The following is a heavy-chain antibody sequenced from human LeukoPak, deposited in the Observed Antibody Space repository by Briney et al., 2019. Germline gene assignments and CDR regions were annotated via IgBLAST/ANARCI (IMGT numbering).Heavy chain of an antibody. CDR2: INPNSGGT. CDR3: ARTAKYCSGGSCSLDY. V-gene: IGHV1-2*02. CDR1: GYTFTGYY. J-gene: IGHJ4*02. Sequence: ASVKVSCKASGYTFTGYYMHWVRQAPGLGLEWMGWINPNSGGTNYAQKFQGRVAMTRDTSISTAYMELSRLRSDDTAVYYCARTAKYCSGGSCSLDYWGQGTLVTVSS. D-gene: IGHD2-15*01.